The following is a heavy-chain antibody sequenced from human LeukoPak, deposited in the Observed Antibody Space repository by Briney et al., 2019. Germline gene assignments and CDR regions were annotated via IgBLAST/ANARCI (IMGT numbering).Heavy chain of an antibody. CDR1: GGSISSYY. CDR3: AGFTVTTYYFDY. V-gene: IGHV4-59*01. D-gene: IGHD4-17*01. CDR2: IDYSGST. Sequence: SETLSLTCTVSGGSISSYYWSWIRQPPGKGLEWIGYIDYSGSTNYNPSLKSRVTISVDTSKNQFSLKLSSVTAADTAVYYCAGFTVTTYYFDYWGQGTLVTVSS. J-gene: IGHJ4*02.